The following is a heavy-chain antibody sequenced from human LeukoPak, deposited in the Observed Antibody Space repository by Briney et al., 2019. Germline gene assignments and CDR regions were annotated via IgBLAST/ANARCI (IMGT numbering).Heavy chain of an antibody. D-gene: IGHD2-21*02. CDR1: GFTFSNYG. CDR2: IRDGGRNE. V-gene: IGHV3-30*02. Sequence: GGSLRLSCVASGFTFSNYGIHWVRQAPGKGLEWVAFIRDGGRNEYYADSVKGRFTITRDNSKNTLYLQINSLRAEDTAVYYCAKDLERHIVVVTASAVDYWGQGTLVTVSS. J-gene: IGHJ4*02. CDR3: AKDLERHIVVVTASAVDY.